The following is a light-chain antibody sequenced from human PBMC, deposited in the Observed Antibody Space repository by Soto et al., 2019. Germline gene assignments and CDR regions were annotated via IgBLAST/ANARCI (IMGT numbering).Light chain of an antibody. CDR1: QSITAW. CDR3: QYCDDYSWT. CDR2: KAS. Sequence: DIQMTQSPSTLSASVGDRVTITCRASQSITAWLAWYQQKPGKAPKFLIYKASNLEGGVPSRFSGSGSGTEFTLTISSVQPDDFATYYCQYCDDYSWTFGQGTKVEIK. V-gene: IGKV1-5*03. J-gene: IGKJ1*01.